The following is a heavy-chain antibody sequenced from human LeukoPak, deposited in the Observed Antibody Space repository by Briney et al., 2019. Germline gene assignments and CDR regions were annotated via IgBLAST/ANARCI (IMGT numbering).Heavy chain of an antibody. CDR3: ARDSHYYGSGDV. Sequence: GGSLRLSCAASGFTFSSYGMHWVRQAPGKGLEWVAVIWYDGSNKYYADSVKGRFTISRDNSKNTLYLQMNSLRAEDTAVYYCARDSHYYGSGDVWGKGTTVTVSS. J-gene: IGHJ6*04. D-gene: IGHD3-10*01. V-gene: IGHV3-33*01. CDR2: IWYDGSNK. CDR1: GFTFSSYG.